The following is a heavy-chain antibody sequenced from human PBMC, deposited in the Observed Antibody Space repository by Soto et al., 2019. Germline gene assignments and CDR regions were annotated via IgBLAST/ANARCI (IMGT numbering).Heavy chain of an antibody. CDR3: ARETYGDYVGYFDP. J-gene: IGHJ5*02. CDR2: IYYAGST. V-gene: IGHV4-59*12. D-gene: IGHD4-17*01. Sequence: PSETLSLTCTVSGCSMISYYWSWIRQPPGRGLEWIGFIYYAGSTKYNPSLNSRVTISVDRSKNQFSLKVRSVTAADTAVYCCARETYGDYVGYFDPWGQGIQVTVSS. CDR1: GCSMISYY.